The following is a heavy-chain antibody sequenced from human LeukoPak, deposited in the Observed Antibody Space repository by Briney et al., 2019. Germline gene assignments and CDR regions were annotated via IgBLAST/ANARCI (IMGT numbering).Heavy chain of an antibody. D-gene: IGHD1-26*01. CDR3: ARGSSSYSGNYLEYFQH. J-gene: IGHJ1*01. V-gene: IGHV3-11*01. Sequence: PGGSLRLSCAASGFTFSDYYMSWIRQAPGKGLEWVSYISSSGSTIYYADSVKGRFTISRDSSKNTLYLQMNNLRAEDTALYYCARGSSSYSGNYLEYFQHWGQGTLVTVSS. CDR2: ISSSGSTI. CDR1: GFTFSDYY.